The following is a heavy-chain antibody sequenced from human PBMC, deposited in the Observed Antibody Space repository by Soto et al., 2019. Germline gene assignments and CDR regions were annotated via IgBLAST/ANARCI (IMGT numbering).Heavy chain of an antibody. J-gene: IGHJ5*02. CDR3: ARGEQQLLMLNWFDP. Sequence: SETLSLTCAVYGGSFSGYYWSWIRQPPGKGLEWIGEINHSGSTNYNPSLKSRVTISVDTSKNQFSLKLSSVTAADTAVYYCARGEQQLLMLNWFDPWGQGTLVTVSS. V-gene: IGHV4-34*01. CDR1: GGSFSGYY. CDR2: INHSGST. D-gene: IGHD6-13*01.